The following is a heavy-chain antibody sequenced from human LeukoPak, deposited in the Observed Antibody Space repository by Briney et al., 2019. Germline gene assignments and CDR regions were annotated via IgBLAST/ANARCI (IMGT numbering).Heavy chain of an antibody. CDR2: IRSKAYGGTT. Sequence: GGSLRLSCAASGFTFNRHWMTWVRQAPGKGLEWVGFIRSKAYGGTTEYAASVKGRFTISREDTKSSAYLQMNSLKTEDTAVYYCTRDYGDYKADYWGQGTLVTVSS. D-gene: IGHD4-17*01. V-gene: IGHV3-49*04. J-gene: IGHJ4*02. CDR3: TRDYGDYKADY. CDR1: GFTFNRHW.